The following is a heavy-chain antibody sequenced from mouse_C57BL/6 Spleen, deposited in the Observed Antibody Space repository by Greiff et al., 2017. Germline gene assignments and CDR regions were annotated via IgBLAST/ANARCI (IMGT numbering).Heavy chain of an antibody. J-gene: IGHJ2*01. CDR2: ISNDGSN. Sequence: VQLQQSGPGLVNPSQSLSLPCSVPGYSITSGYYWNWIRQFPGNKLEWMGYISNDGSNNFNPSLKNRISITRDTSKNQLFLKLNYVTTEDTATYYCARGDSIDYWGQGPTLTVSS. CDR3: ARGDSIDY. D-gene: IGHD2-10*02. CDR1: GYSITSGYY. V-gene: IGHV3-6*01.